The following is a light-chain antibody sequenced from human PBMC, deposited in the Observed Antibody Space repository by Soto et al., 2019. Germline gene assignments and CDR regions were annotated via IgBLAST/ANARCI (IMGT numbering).Light chain of an antibody. CDR1: QNIDXF. V-gene: IGKV1-5*01. CDR3: QHYNSYGT. J-gene: IGKJ1*01. Sequence: DIQMTQSPSTLSASVGDSVTITLLASQNIDXFVAWYXXXXVXAPXXXIFDGSRLETGVPSRFSGSGSGTEFTLTISSLQPDDFATYYCQHYNSYGTFGQGTKVDIK. CDR2: DGS.